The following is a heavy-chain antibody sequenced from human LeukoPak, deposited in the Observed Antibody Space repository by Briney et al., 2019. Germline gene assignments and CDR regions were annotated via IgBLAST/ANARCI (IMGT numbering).Heavy chain of an antibody. CDR2: IYHSGST. D-gene: IGHD3-3*01. V-gene: IGHV4-30-2*01. CDR1: GGSISSGGYY. J-gene: IGHJ6*03. Sequence: SETLSLTCTVSGGSISSGGYYWSWIRQPPGKGLEWIGYIYHSGSTYYNPSLKSRVTISVDRSKNQFSLKLSSVTAADTAVYYCASSRAVVLEWLDPYGDYYYYMDVWGKGTTVTVSS. CDR3: ASSRAVVLEWLDPYGDYYYYMDV.